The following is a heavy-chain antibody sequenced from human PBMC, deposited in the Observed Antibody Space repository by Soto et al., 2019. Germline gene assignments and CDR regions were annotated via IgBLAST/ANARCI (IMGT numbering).Heavy chain of an antibody. J-gene: IGHJ4*01. D-gene: IGHD3-3*01. CDR3: TTDRYDYWSGYPLDY. V-gene: IGHV3-15*01. Sequence: EVQLVASGGGLVKPGGSLRLSCAASGFPFNNAWMSWVRQATGKGLEWVGRIKGKLDGGTTDYAAPVKGRFTISRDDSKGTLYLQMNRLHSEDTAVYYCTTDRYDYWSGYPLDYWGHGTLVTVSS. CDR1: GFPFNNAW. CDR2: IKGKLDGGTT.